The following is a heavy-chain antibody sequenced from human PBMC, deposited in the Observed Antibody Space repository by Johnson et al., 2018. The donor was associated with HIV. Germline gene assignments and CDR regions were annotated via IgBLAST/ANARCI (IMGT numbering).Heavy chain of an antibody. D-gene: IGHD4-17*01. J-gene: IGHJ3*02. Sequence: VQLVESGGGVVRPGGSLRLSCAASGFTFDDYGMSWVRQAPGKGLEWVSGINWNGGSTGYADSVKGRFTISRDNSKNTLYLQMSSRRAEDTALYYCARERAVTTKGYDEDAFDIWGQGTMVTVSS. CDR3: ARERAVTTKGYDEDAFDI. CDR2: INWNGGST. CDR1: GFTFDDYG. V-gene: IGHV3-20*04.